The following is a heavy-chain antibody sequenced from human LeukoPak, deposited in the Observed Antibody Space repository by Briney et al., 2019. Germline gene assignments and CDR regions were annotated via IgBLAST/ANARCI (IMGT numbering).Heavy chain of an antibody. V-gene: IGHV3-30*02. CDR3: AKDPTRRSGWYPKTKFFQY. D-gene: IGHD6-19*01. Sequence: GGSLRLSCAASGFTFSSYGMHWVRQAPGKGLEWVAFIRYDGSNKYYADSVKGRFTVSRDNSKNTLYLQMNSLRAEDTAVYYCAKDPTRRSGWYPKTKFFQYWGQGTLVTVSS. CDR1: GFTFSSYG. CDR2: IRYDGSNK. J-gene: IGHJ1*01.